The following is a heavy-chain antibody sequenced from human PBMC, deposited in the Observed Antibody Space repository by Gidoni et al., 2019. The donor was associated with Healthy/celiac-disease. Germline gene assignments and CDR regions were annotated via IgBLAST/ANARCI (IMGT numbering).Heavy chain of an antibody. V-gene: IGHV5-51*03. D-gene: IGHD3-10*01. J-gene: IGHJ4*02. CDR1: GSSFTSYW. CDR3: ARGLDYYGSGSYPHFDY. Sequence: EVQLVQSGAEVKKPGESLKISCKGSGSSFTSYWIGWVRQMPGKGLEWMGIIYPGDSDTRYSPSFQGQVTIAADKSISTAYLQWSSLKASDTAMYYCARGLDYYGSGSYPHFDYWGQGTLVTVSS. CDR2: IYPGDSDT.